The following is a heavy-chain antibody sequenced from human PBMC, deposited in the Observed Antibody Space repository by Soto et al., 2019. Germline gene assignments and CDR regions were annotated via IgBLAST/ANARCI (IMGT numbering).Heavy chain of an antibody. CDR1: GFTFSSYS. J-gene: IGHJ3*02. CDR2: ISSSSSYI. D-gene: IGHD2-2*01. Sequence: SGGSLRLSCAASGFTFSSYSMNWVRQAPWKGLEWVSSISSSSSYIYYADSVKGRFTISRDNAKNSLYLQMNSLRAEDTAVYYSAREGPVVVGPAATQTNACAIRGQGTMVT. CDR3: AREGPVVVGPAATQTNACAI. V-gene: IGHV3-21*01.